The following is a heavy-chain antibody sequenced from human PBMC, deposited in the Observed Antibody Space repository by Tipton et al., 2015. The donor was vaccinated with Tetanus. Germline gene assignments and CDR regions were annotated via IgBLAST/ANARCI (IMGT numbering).Heavy chain of an antibody. Sequence: SLRLSCAASGFTFSSYAMSWVRQAPGKGLEWASGISGSGATTYYADSVRGRFTVSRDNAKNSLYLQMNSLRAEDTAVYYCARGWDFWRGYGPTWVDPWGQGTLVTVSS. D-gene: IGHD3-3*01. CDR1: GFTFSSYA. V-gene: IGHV3-23*01. CDR2: ISGSGATT. J-gene: IGHJ5*02. CDR3: ARGWDFWRGYGPTWVDP.